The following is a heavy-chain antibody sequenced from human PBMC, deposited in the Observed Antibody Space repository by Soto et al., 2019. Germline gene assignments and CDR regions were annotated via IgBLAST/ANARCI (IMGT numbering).Heavy chain of an antibody. J-gene: IGHJ6*01. Sequence: KTSETLSLTCTVSGGSISSSSYYWGWIRQPPGKGLEWIGSIYYSGSTYYNPSLKSRVTISVDTSKNQFSLKLSSVTAADTAVYYCASVGYYDSSGYLRPRYYYYGMNVWGEGTPVTVS. D-gene: IGHD3-22*01. CDR2: IYYSGST. V-gene: IGHV4-39*01. CDR3: ASVGYYDSSGYLRPRYYYYGMNV. CDR1: GGSISSSSYY.